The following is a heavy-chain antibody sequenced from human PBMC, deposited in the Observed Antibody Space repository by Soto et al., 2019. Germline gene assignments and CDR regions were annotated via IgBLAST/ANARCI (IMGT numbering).Heavy chain of an antibody. CDR2: IIPIFGTA. Sequence: SVKVSCKASGGTFSNYAISWVRQAPGQGLEWMGGIIPIFGTANYAQKLQGRVTITADEPTSTAYMELSSLRSEDTAVYYCARVRGVVISPIYNWFDPWGQGTLVTVSS. CDR1: GGTFSNYA. CDR3: ARVRGVVISPIYNWFDP. V-gene: IGHV1-69*13. J-gene: IGHJ5*02. D-gene: IGHD3-3*01.